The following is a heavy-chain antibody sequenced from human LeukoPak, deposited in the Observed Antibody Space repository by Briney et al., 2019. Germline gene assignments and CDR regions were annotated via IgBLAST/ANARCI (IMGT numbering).Heavy chain of an antibody. J-gene: IGHJ6*02. CDR3: ARGHVEMATIPSVNYYYGMDV. CDR1: GGSISSYY. D-gene: IGHD5-24*01. CDR2: IYYSGRT. V-gene: IGHV4-59*12. Sequence: SETLTLTCTVSGGSISSYYWSWIRQPPGKGLEWIGYIYYSGRTNYNPSLKSRVTISVDTSKNQFSLKLSSVTAADTAVYYCARGHVEMATIPSVNYYYGMDVWGQGTTVTVSS.